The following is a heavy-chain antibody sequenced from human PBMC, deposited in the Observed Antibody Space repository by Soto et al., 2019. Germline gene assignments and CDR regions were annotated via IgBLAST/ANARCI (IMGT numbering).Heavy chain of an antibody. D-gene: IGHD2-2*01. V-gene: IGHV3-23*01. J-gene: IGHJ5*02. Sequence: GSLRLSCAASGFTFSSYAMSWVRQAPGKGLEWVSAISGSGGSTYYADSVKGRFTISRDNSKNTLYLQMNSLRAEDTAVYYCAKGAGYCSSTSCSRWFDPWGQGTLVTVSS. CDR3: AKGAGYCSSTSCSRWFDP. CDR1: GFTFSSYA. CDR2: ISGSGGST.